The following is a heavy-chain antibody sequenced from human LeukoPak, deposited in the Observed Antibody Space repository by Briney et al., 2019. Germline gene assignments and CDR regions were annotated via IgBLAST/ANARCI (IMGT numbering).Heavy chain of an antibody. CDR2: ISSSSSYI. CDR1: GFTFSSYS. CDR3: ARESNYDFWSDLGAFDI. J-gene: IGHJ3*02. V-gene: IGHV3-21*01. D-gene: IGHD3-3*01. Sequence: GGSLRLSCAASGFTFSSYSMNWVRQAPGKGLEWVSSISSSSSYIYYADSVKGRFTISRDNAKNSLYLQMNSLRAEDTAVYYCARESNYDFWSDLGAFDIWGQGTMVTVSS.